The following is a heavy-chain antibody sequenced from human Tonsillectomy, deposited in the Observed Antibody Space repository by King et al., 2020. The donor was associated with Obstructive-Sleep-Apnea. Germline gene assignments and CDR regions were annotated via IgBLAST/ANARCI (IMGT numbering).Heavy chain of an antibody. Sequence: QLVQSGGGVVQPGRSLRLSCAASGFSFSTYAMHWVRQAPGKGLEWVTVISHDGSSKYYVDSVRGRFTVSRDNSKHTVYLQMNSLRTEDTAVYYCAKDRRELPPTDGMDGWSQGTTVTASS. CDR1: GFSFSTYA. D-gene: IGHD1-7*01. J-gene: IGHJ6*02. CDR2: ISHDGSSK. V-gene: IGHV3-30*18. CDR3: AKDRRELPPTDGMDG.